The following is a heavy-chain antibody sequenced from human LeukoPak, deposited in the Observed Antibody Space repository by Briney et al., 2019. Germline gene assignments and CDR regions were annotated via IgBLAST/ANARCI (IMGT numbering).Heavy chain of an antibody. Sequence: GGSLRLSCAASGFTVSSNYTSWVRQAPGKGLEWVSVIYSGGSTYYADSVKGRFTISRDNSKNTLYLQMNSLRAEDTAVYYCAREIIAAAGTKQAWGQGTLVTVSS. CDR2: IYSGGST. CDR3: AREIIAAAGTKQA. D-gene: IGHD6-13*01. CDR1: GFTVSSNY. J-gene: IGHJ5*02. V-gene: IGHV3-53*01.